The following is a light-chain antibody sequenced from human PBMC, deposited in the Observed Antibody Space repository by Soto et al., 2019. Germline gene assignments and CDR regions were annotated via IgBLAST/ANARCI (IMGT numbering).Light chain of an antibody. CDR2: GAS. CDR3: QQDYNLPGT. V-gene: IGKV3D-7*01. CDR1: QSVSSSY. J-gene: IGKJ1*01. Sequence: PGERVTLSCRASQSVSSSYLTWYQQKPGQAPRLLIYGASTRATSIPARFSGSGSGTDFTLTISSLQHEDFAVYYCQQDYNLPGTFGQGTKVDIK.